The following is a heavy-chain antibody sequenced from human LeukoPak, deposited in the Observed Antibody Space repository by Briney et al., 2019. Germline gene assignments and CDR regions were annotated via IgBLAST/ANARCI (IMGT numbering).Heavy chain of an antibody. CDR3: AKVIAVAGDDAFDI. CDR1: GFTFIDFY. V-gene: IGHV3-11*01. J-gene: IGHJ3*02. CDR2: ISLSSTAI. D-gene: IGHD6-19*01. Sequence: GGSLRLSCAASGFTFIDFYMSWFRQAPGKGLEWVSYISLSSTAIYYADSVKGRFTISRDNAKNFLYLQMNSLRAEDMALYYCAKVIAVAGDDAFDIWGQGTMVTVSS.